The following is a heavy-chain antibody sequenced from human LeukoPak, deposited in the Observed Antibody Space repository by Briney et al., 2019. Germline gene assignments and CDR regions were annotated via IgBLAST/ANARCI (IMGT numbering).Heavy chain of an antibody. CDR3: ASNHGSGWYVGEY. V-gene: IGHV3-48*02. CDR1: GFTFSNYN. CDR2: ISSRSSAI. D-gene: IGHD6-19*01. J-gene: IGHJ4*02. Sequence: PGGSLRLSCAASGFTFSNYNMNWVRRAPGKGLEWVSYISSRSSAIYYADSVKGRFTISRDNAENSLSLQMNSLRDEDTAVYLCASNHGSGWYVGEYWGQGILVTVSS.